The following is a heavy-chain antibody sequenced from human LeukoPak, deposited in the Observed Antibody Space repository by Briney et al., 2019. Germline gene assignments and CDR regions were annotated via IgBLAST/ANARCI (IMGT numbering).Heavy chain of an antibody. D-gene: IGHD5-12*01. Sequence: GGSLRLSCAASGFTFSSYSMNWVRQAPGKGLEWVSYISSSGSTIYYDDSVNGRFTFSRDNAKNSLYLHMNSLRAESTAVYYCARDTPYSAYDKDAFDIWGQGTMVSVSS. J-gene: IGHJ3*02. CDR1: GFTFSSYS. CDR3: ARDTPYSAYDKDAFDI. V-gene: IGHV3-48*01. CDR2: ISSSGSTI.